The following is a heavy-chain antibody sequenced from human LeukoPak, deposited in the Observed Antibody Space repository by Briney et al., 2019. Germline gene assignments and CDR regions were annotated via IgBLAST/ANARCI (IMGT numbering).Heavy chain of an antibody. CDR2: ISGSGGST. V-gene: IGHV3-23*01. CDR1: GFTFSSYV. CDR3: ARVKVSHFDY. Sequence: GGSLRLSCAASGFTFSSYVMRWVRQAPGKGLEWVSAISGSGGSTYYADSVKGRFTFSRNNSKNTLYLQMNSLRAEDTAVYYCARVKVSHFDYWGQGTLVTVSS. D-gene: IGHD2-8*01. J-gene: IGHJ4*02.